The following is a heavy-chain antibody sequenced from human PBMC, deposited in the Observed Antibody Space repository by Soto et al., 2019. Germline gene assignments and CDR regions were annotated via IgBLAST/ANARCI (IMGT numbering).Heavy chain of an antibody. CDR3: AKDSEYSSSWYSSNWFDP. Sequence: LSLSCAASGFTFSSYGMHWVRQAPGKGLEWVAVISYDGSNKYYADSVKGRFTISRDNSKNTLYLQMNSLRAEDTAVYYCAKDSEYSSSWYSSNWFDPWGQGTRGTVSA. CDR2: ISYDGSNK. J-gene: IGHJ5*02. D-gene: IGHD6-13*01. CDR1: GFTFSSYG. V-gene: IGHV3-30*18.